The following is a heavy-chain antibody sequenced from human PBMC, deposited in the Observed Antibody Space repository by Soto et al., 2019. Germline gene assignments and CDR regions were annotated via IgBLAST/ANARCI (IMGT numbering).Heavy chain of an antibody. V-gene: IGHV3-30*18. D-gene: IGHD2-21*02. J-gene: IGHJ3*02. CDR2: ISYDGSNK. CDR3: AKVPLAYCGGDCYSPYAFDI. Sequence: PGGSLRLSCAASGFTFSSYGMHWVRQAPGKGLEWVAVISYDGSNKYYADSVKGRFTISRDNSKNTLYLQMNSLRAEDTAVYYCAKVPLAYCGGDCYSPYAFDIWGQGTMVTVS. CDR1: GFTFSSYG.